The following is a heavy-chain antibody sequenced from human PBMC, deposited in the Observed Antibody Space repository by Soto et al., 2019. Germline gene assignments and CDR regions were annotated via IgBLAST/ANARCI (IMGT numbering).Heavy chain of an antibody. J-gene: IGHJ4*02. CDR3: ARGSGYYYWDDY. CDR1: GYTFTSYA. CDR2: INAGNGNT. D-gene: IGHD3-22*01. Sequence: QVQLVQSGAEEKKPGASVKVSCKASGYTFTSYAMHWVRQAPGQRLEWMGWINAGNGNTKYSQKFQGRGTITRDTYASTAYMELSSLRSEDTAVYYCARGSGYYYWDDYWGQGTLVTVSS. V-gene: IGHV1-3*05.